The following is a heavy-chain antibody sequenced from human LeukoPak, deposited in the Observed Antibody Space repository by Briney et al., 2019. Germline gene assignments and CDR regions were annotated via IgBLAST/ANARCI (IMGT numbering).Heavy chain of an antibody. CDR3: ARGVGSSSWYYPSSYYYYYMDV. Sequence: ASVKVSCKASGYTFTGYYMHWVRQAPGQGLEWMGWINPNSGGTNYAQKFQGRVTMTRDTSISTAYMELSRLGSDDTAVYYCARGVGSSSWYYPSSYYYYYMDVWGKGTTVTVSS. J-gene: IGHJ6*03. D-gene: IGHD6-13*01. CDR2: INPNSGGT. V-gene: IGHV1-2*02. CDR1: GYTFTGYY.